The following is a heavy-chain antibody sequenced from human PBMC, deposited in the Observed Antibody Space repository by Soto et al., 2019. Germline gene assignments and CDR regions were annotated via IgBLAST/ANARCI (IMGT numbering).Heavy chain of an antibody. J-gene: IGHJ3*02. CDR1: GFSLNTRAEG. V-gene: IGHV2-5*01. CDR3: AHRHDLGGFDI. D-gene: IGHD2-15*01. CDR2: INWNDDE. Sequence: SGPKLVNPTQTLTLTCAFSGFSLNTRAEGVGWIRQPPGKALEWLALINWNDDERYSPSLKDRLTITKDTSKNHVVLTMTNIDPVDTATYYCAHRHDLGGFDIWGQGTTVTVSS.